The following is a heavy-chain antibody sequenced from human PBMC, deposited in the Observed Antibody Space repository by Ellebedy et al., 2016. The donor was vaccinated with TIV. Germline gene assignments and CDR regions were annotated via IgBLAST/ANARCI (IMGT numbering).Heavy chain of an antibody. Sequence: GGSLRLXXAASGFTFSSYSMNWVRQAPGKGLEWVSSISSSSSYIYYADSVKGRFTISRDNAKNSLYLQMNSLRAEDTAVYYCAREDHCSSTSCYTLRPNYYYYGMDVWGQGTTVTVSS. CDR1: GFTFSSYS. V-gene: IGHV3-21*01. CDR2: ISSSSSYI. D-gene: IGHD2-2*01. J-gene: IGHJ6*02. CDR3: AREDHCSSTSCYTLRPNYYYYGMDV.